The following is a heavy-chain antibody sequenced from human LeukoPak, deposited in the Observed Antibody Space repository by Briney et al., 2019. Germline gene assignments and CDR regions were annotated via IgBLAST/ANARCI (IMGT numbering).Heavy chain of an antibody. V-gene: IGHV4-4*07. J-gene: IGHJ3*02. CDR1: GDSVSTYY. D-gene: IGHD5-12*01. Sequence: SETLSLTCTVSGDSVSTYYWSWIRQPAGKGLEWIGRIYSSVSTNYNPSLKSRVTMSVDTSKNQFSLKLSSVTAADTAVYYCAGEAGGGYARAFDIWGQGTMVTVSS. CDR3: AGEAGGGYARAFDI. CDR2: IYSSVST.